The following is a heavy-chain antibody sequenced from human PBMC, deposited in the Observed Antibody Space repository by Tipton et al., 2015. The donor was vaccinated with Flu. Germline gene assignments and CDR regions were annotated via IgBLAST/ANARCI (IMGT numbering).Heavy chain of an antibody. CDR3: AKAVYAIPRSFDP. CDR2: ISWDGKSA. CDR1: GFTFDDYA. Sequence: SLRPSCAASGFTFDDYAIHWVRQAPGKGLEWVSLISWDGKSAYYAESVKGRFTISRDNRNGSLYLQMNNLRLEDTAFYYCAKAVYAIPRSFDPWGPGPLVTVPS. V-gene: IGHV3-43D*04. D-gene: IGHD2-21*01. J-gene: IGHJ2*01.